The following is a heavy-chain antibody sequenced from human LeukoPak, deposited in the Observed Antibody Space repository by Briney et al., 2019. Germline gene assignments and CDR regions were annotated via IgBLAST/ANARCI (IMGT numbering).Heavy chain of an antibody. J-gene: IGHJ6*03. D-gene: IGHD3-22*01. V-gene: IGHV1-2*02. CDR3: ARDNDYYDSSGYYLYYMDV. CDR1: GYTFTGYY. Sequence: ASVKVSCKASGYTFTGYYTHWVRQAPGQGLEWMGWINPNSGGTNYAQKFQGRVTMTRDTSISTAYMELSRLRSDDTAVYYCARDNDYYDSSGYYLYYMDVWGKGTTVTVSS. CDR2: INPNSGGT.